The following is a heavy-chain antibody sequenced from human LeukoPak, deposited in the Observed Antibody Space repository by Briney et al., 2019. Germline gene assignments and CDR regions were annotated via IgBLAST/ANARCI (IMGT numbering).Heavy chain of an antibody. J-gene: IGHJ4*02. D-gene: IGHD2-21*02. CDR1: GYTLTELS. CDR2: FDPEDGET. V-gene: IGHV1-24*01. Sequence: ASVKVSCKVSGYTLTELSMHWVRQAPGKGLEWMGGFDPEDGETIYAQKFQGRVTMTEDTSTDTTYMELSSLRSEDTAVYYCARQLAYCGGDCHFDYWGQGTLVTVSS. CDR3: ARQLAYCGGDCHFDY.